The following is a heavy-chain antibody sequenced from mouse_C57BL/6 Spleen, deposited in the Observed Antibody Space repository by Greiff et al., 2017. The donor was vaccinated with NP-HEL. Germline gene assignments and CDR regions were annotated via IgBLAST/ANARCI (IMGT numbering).Heavy chain of an antibody. V-gene: IGHV1-82*01. J-gene: IGHJ2*01. CDR3: ARDYGSSSGAYYFDY. CDR1: GYAFSSSW. CDR2: IYPGDGDT. Sequence: VNLVESGPELVKPGASVKISCKASGYAFSSSWMNWVKQRPGKGLEWIGRIYPGDGDTNYIGKFKGKATLTADKSSSTAYMKRSSLTSEDSAVYFCARDYGSSSGAYYFDYWGQGTTLTVSS. D-gene: IGHD1-1*01.